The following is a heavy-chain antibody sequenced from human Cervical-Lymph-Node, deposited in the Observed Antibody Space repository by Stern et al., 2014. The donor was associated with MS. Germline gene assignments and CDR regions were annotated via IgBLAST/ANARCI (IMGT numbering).Heavy chain of an antibody. D-gene: IGHD6-6*01. CDR1: GFTFSSYG. V-gene: IGHV3-30*18. CDR3: AKGYSSSSALYYYYGMDV. J-gene: IGHJ6*02. CDR2: ISYDGSNK. Sequence: QVQLVQSGGGVVQPGRSLRLSCAASGFTFSSYGMHWVRQAPGQGLEWVAIISYDGSNKYYADSVKGRFAISRDNSKNTLYLQMNSLRAEGTAVYYCAKGYSSSSALYYYYGMDVWGQGTTVTVSS.